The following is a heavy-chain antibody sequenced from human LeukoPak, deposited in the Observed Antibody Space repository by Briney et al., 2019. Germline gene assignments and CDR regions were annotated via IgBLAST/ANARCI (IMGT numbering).Heavy chain of an antibody. CDR1: GYTFTSYD. J-gene: IGHJ6*03. V-gene: IGHV1-8*03. CDR3: AREIAAAGKKGYYYYMDV. CDR2: MNPNSGNT. D-gene: IGHD6-13*01. Sequence: ASVKVSCKASGYTFTSYDINWVRQATGQGLEWMGWMNPNSGNTGYAQKLQGRVTITRNTSISTAYMELSSLRSEDTAVYYCAREIAAAGKKGYYYYMDVWGKGTTVTVSS.